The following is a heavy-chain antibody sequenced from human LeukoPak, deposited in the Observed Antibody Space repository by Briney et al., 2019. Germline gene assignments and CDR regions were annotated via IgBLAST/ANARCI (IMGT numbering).Heavy chain of an antibody. CDR2: INHSGST. Sequence: PSETLSLTCAVYGGSFSGYYWSWIRQPPGKGLEWIGEINHSGSTNYNPSLKSRVTISVDTSKNQFSLKLSSVTAADTAVYYCARGIHVGTGTTRGWFDPWGQGTLVTVSS. CDR3: ARGIHVGTGTTRGWFDP. J-gene: IGHJ5*02. CDR1: GGSFSGYY. D-gene: IGHD1-7*01. V-gene: IGHV4-34*01.